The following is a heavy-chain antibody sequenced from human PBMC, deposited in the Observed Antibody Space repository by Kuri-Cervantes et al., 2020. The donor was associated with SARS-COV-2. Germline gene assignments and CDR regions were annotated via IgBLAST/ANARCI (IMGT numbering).Heavy chain of an antibody. D-gene: IGHD6-19*01. CDR1: GGTFSSYT. CDR3: ASGAVADLFDY. CDR2: IIPILGIA. J-gene: IGHJ4*02. Sequence: SVKVSCKASGGTFSSYTISWVRQAPGQGHEWMGRIIPILGIANYAQKFQGRVTITADKSTSTAYMELSSLRSEDTAVYYCASGAVADLFDYWGQGTLVTVSS. V-gene: IGHV1-69*02.